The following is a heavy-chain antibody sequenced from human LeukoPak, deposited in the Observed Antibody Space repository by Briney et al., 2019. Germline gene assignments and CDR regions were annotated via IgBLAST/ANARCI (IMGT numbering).Heavy chain of an antibody. CDR3: AGGTIVGATYFDY. J-gene: IGHJ4*02. Sequence: SETLSLTCTVSGGSISSYYWSWIRQPPGKGLEWIGYIYYSGSTNYNPSLKSRVTISVDTSKNQFSLQLSSVTAADTAVYYCAGGTIVGATYFDYWGQGTLVTVSS. V-gene: IGHV4-59*01. CDR2: IYYSGST. D-gene: IGHD1-26*01. CDR1: GGSISSYY.